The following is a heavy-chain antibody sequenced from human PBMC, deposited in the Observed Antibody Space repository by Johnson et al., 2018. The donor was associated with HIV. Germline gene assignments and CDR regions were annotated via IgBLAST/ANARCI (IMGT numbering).Heavy chain of an antibody. CDR1: GFTFSSYD. CDR3: AKGGPPGCSSTSCHRSFDI. J-gene: IGHJ3*02. D-gene: IGHD2-2*01. CDR2: IGTAGDT. V-gene: IGHV3-13*01. Sequence: VQLVESGGGLVQPWGSLRLSCAASGFTFSSYDMHWVRQATGKGLEWVSAIGTAGDTYYTDSVKGRFTIPRYNSKNTQYLQRNSLRAEDTAVYYCAKGGPPGCSSTSCHRSFDIWGQGTMVTVSS.